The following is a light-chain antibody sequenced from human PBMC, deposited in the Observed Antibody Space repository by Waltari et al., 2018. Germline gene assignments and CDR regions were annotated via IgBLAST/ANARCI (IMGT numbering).Light chain of an antibody. CDR3: CSYAGSYTPWV. V-gene: IGLV2-11*01. CDR2: DVS. Sequence: QSALTQPRSVSGSPGQSVTISCTGTSSDVGGYNYVSWYQQYPGKAPKLMIYDVSKRRSGVPDRFSGSKSGNTASLTISGLQAEDEVDYYCCSYAGSYTPWVFGGGTKLTVL. CDR1: SSDVGGYNY. J-gene: IGLJ3*02.